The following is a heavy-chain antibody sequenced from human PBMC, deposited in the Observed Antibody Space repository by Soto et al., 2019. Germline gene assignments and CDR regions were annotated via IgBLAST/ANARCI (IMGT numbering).Heavy chain of an antibody. CDR2: INSDRSTT. CDR1: GFTFSSYS. Sequence: VGSLRLSCAASGFTFSSYSMNWVRQAPGKGLVWVSHINSDRSTTSYADSVKGRFTISRDNAKNTLYLQMNSLRAEDTAVYYCANRRADYGDYIPLDYYWGQGTLVTVSS. J-gene: IGHJ4*02. D-gene: IGHD4-17*01. V-gene: IGHV3-74*01. CDR3: ANRRADYGDYIPLDYY.